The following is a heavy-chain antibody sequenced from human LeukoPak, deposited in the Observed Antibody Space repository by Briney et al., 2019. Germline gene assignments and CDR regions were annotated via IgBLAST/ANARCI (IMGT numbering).Heavy chain of an antibody. J-gene: IGHJ4*02. V-gene: IGHV1-24*01. Sequence: GASVKVSCKVSGYTLTELSMHWVRQAPGKGLEWMGGFDPEDGETIYAQKFQGRVTMTEDTSTDTAYMELSSLRSEDTAVYYCATVTYYYDSSGYTIGLAFDYWGQGTLVTVSS. CDR2: FDPEDGET. CDR3: ATVTYYYDSSGYTIGLAFDY. CDR1: GYTLTELS. D-gene: IGHD3-22*01.